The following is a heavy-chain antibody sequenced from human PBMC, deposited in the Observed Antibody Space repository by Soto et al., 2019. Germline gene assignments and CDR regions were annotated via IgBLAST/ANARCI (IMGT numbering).Heavy chain of an antibody. CDR3: VGRGPTVTTQSFDF. J-gene: IGHJ4*02. Sequence: QVQLQESGPGLVKPSGTLSLTCAVSGGSISSSNWWSWVRQSPGKGLEWIGEIHHSGGTNYNPSLNIQVNMSVDGSKNQFSLRVTSVTAADTAIYYCVGRGPTVTTQSFDFWGQGTLVTVSS. CDR1: GGSISSSNW. V-gene: IGHV4-4*02. CDR2: IHHSGGT. D-gene: IGHD4-17*01.